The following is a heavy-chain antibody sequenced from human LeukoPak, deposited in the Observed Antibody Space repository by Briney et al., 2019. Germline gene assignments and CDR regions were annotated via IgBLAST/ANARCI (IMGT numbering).Heavy chain of an antibody. CDR3: AREFITIFGVVIMRSWFDP. CDR2: IIPIFGTA. Sequence: GASAKVSCKASGYTYTSYDIYWVRQASGQWLEWMGGIIPIFGTASYAQKFQGRVTITADESTSTAYMELSSLRSEDTAVYYCAREFITIFGVVIMRSWFDPWGQGTLVTVSS. D-gene: IGHD3-3*01. J-gene: IGHJ5*02. CDR1: GYTYTSYD. V-gene: IGHV1-69*13.